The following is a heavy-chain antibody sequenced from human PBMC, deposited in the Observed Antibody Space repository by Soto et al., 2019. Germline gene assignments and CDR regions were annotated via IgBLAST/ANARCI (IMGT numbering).Heavy chain of an antibody. Sequence: GGSLRLSCAASGFTFSNAWMSWVRQAPGKGLEWVGRIKSKTDGGTTDYAAPVKGRFTISRDDSKNTLYLQMNSLKTEDTAVYYCTTDLQETGARIEAAGTEGYYYYMDVWGKGTTVPVSS. CDR2: IKSKTDGGTT. V-gene: IGHV3-15*01. CDR1: GFTFSNAW. J-gene: IGHJ6*03. CDR3: TTDLQETGARIEAAGTEGYYYYMDV. D-gene: IGHD6-13*01.